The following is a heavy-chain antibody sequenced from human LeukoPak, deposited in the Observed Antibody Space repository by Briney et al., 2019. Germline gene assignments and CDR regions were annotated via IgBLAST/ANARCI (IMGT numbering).Heavy chain of an antibody. D-gene: IGHD3-22*01. CDR2: IYNTGST. CDR3: AGRAYSSGYYYFDY. CDR1: GGSISSYY. Sequence: SETLSLTCTVSGGSISSYYWSWIRQPPGKGPEWIGFIYNTGSTTYNPSLKSRVTISIDTSKNQFSLKLNSVTAADTAVYYCAGRAYSSGYYYFDYWGQGTLVTVSS. J-gene: IGHJ4*02. V-gene: IGHV4-59*01.